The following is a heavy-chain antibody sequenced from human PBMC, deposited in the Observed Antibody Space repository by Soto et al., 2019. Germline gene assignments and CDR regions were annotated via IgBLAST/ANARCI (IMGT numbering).Heavy chain of an antibody. D-gene: IGHD5-12*01. V-gene: IGHV3-74*01. CDR3: VRIRRGDGYTFGY. Sequence: EVQLVESGGVSVQPGGSLRLSCAASGFSLSNYGMHWVRQAPGKGLVWVSRINIDGSTTTYADSVKGRFTISRDNAKNTLYLQMNSLRDEDTAVYYCVRIRRGDGYTFGYWGQGTLVTVSS. CDR2: INIDGSTT. J-gene: IGHJ4*02. CDR1: GFSLSNYG.